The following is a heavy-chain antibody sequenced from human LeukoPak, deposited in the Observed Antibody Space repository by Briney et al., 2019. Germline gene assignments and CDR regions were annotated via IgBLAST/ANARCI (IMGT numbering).Heavy chain of an antibody. Sequence: GRSLRLSCAASGFTFDDYAMHWVRQAPGKGLEWVSGISWNSGSIGYADSVKGRFTISRDNAKNSLYLQMNSLRAEDMALYYCAKGGFGKEYSSSPDYFDYWGQETLVTVSS. CDR1: GFTFDDYA. CDR3: AKGGFGKEYSSSPDYFDY. D-gene: IGHD6-6*01. CDR2: ISWNSGSI. J-gene: IGHJ4*02. V-gene: IGHV3-9*03.